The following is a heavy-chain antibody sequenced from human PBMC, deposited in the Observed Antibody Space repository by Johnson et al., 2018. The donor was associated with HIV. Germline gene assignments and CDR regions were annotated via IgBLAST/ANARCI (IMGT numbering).Heavy chain of an antibody. V-gene: IGHV3-66*01. CDR3: ARDSTPWGGDHVGYAFDI. CDR2: IYSGGNT. D-gene: IGHD4-17*01. CDR1: GLSVSYGY. J-gene: IGHJ3*02. Sequence: VQLVESGGGLVQPGGSLRLSCAASGLSVSYGYMTWVRQAPGKGLEWVSVIYSGGNTYYTDSVKGRFTISRDNSDNTMYLQMNSLRAEDTAVYYCARDSTPWGGDHVGYAFDIWGRGTMVTVSS.